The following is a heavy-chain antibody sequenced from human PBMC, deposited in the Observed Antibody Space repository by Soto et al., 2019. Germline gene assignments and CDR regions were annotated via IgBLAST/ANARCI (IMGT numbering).Heavy chain of an antibody. D-gene: IGHD4-4*01. Sequence: GGSLRLSCAASGFTFSSYCMHWVRQAPGKGLEWVSAISGSGGSTYYADSVKGRFTISRDNSKNTLYLQMNSLRAEDTAVYYCASRGTYSNYYYYGMDVWGQGTTVTVSS. V-gene: IGHV3-23*01. CDR1: GFTFSSYC. J-gene: IGHJ6*02. CDR2: ISGSGGST. CDR3: ASRGTYSNYYYYGMDV.